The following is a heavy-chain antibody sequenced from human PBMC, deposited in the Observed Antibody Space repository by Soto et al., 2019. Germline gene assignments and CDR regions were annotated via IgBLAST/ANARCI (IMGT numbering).Heavy chain of an antibody. V-gene: IGHV4-59*08. CDR2: IYYSGST. D-gene: IGHD4-17*01. CDR3: ARHVRDDGGYGDFWIDY. Sequence: SETLSLTCTVSGGSISSYYWSWIRQPPGKGLEWIGYIYYSGSTNYNPSLKSRVTISVDTSKNQFSLKLSSVTAADTAVYYCARHVRDDGGYGDFWIDYWGQGTLVTVSS. J-gene: IGHJ4*02. CDR1: GGSISSYY.